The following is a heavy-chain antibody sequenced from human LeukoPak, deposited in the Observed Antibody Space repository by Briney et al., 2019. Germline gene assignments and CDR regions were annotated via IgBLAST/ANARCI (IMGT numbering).Heavy chain of an antibody. CDR1: GDSITSSHYY. CDR2: FYYNGAT. Sequence: SETLTLTCTISGDSITSSHYYWGWIRQSPEKGLEWLGSFYYNGATYYNPSLSSRLTISEDTSKNQVSLKLTSVTGADTAVYYCAGERGEEYSSGWYKTNYFDNWGQGIRVTVSS. J-gene: IGHJ4*02. D-gene: IGHD6-13*01. CDR3: AGERGEEYSSGWYKTNYFDN. V-gene: IGHV4-39*07.